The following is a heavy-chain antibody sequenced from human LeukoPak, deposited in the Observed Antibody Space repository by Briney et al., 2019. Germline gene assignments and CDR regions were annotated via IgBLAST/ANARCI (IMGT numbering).Heavy chain of an antibody. V-gene: IGHV4-61*01. CDR2: IYYSGST. CDR3: AREGYSSDY. J-gene: IGHJ4*02. D-gene: IGHD5-18*01. Sequence: SETLSLTCTVSGGSVSSGIYYWSWIRQPPGKGLEWIGYIYYSGSTNYNPSLKSRVTISVDTSKNQFSLKLSSVTAADTAVYYCAREGYSSDYWGQGILVTVSS. CDR1: GGSVSSGIYY.